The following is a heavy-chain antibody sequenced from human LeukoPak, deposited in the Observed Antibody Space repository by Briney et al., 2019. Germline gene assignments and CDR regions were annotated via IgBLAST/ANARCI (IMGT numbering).Heavy chain of an antibody. CDR2: VYYGRSP. Sequence: SETLSLTCTVSGDSISRSTYYWAWIRQPPGKGLEWIGSVYYGRSPYFNPSLESRATISVDASKNHFSLKMSSVTAADTAVYYCARSSGTGTFSYWGQGTLVTVSS. CDR1: GDSISRSTYY. V-gene: IGHV4-39*02. D-gene: IGHD6-25*01. J-gene: IGHJ4*02. CDR3: ARSSGTGTFSY.